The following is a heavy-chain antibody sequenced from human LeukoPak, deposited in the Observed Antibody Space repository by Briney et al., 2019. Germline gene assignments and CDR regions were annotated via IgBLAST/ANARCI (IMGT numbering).Heavy chain of an antibody. CDR3: ARIRPSYYFVY. CDR1: GFTFRNYW. V-gene: IGHV3-7*04. Sequence: PGGSLRLSCVVSGFTFRNYWMSWVRQAPGKGLEWVANIKEDGSEKYYVDSVKGRFTISRDNAKNSLSLQMNSLRVEDTAVYYCARIRPSYYFVYWGQGTLVTVSS. CDR2: IKEDGSEK. D-gene: IGHD2-15*01. J-gene: IGHJ4*02.